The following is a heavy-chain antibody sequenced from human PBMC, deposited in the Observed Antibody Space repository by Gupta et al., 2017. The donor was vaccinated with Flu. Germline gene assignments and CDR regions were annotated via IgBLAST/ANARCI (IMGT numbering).Heavy chain of an antibody. CDR3: SPFRSLDY. V-gene: IGHV3-15*01. J-gene: IGHJ4*02. Sequence: EVQLAESGGGFVKPGGSLRLSCTASGFTLSAAWMSWVRQAPGKGLEWVGRIKRKTDGATTDYAAPVKGRFTISRDDSRNTLYLQMNSLKTEDTAVYYCSPFRSLDYWGQGTLVTVSS. CDR1: GFTLSAAW. CDR2: IKRKTDGATT.